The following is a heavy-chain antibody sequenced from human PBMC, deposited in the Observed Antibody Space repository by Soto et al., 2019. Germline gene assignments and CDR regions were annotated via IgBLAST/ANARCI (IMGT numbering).Heavy chain of an antibody. D-gene: IGHD3-3*01. CDR2: IKQDGSEK. V-gene: IGHV3-7*05. J-gene: IGHJ6*02. CDR3: ASASRPVDFWSGYYYYYYYGMDV. Sequence: GGSLRLSCAASGFTFSSYWMSWVRQAPGKGLEWVANIKQDGSEKYYVDSVKGRFTISRDNAKNSLYLQMNSLRAEDTAVYYCASASRPVDFWSGYYYYYYYGMDVWGHGTTVTVSS. CDR1: GFTFSSYW.